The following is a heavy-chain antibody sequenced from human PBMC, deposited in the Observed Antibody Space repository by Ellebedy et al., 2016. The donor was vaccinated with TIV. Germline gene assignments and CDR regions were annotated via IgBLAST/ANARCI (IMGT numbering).Heavy chain of an antibody. Sequence: GESLKISCAASGFTFSSFVMSWVRQAPGKGLEWVSTFTASGGNTYYADSVKGRFTISRYNSKNTLYLQMNSLRADDTAVYYCAKGIFGVDYWGQGTLVTVSS. CDR3: AKGIFGVDY. D-gene: IGHD3-3*01. CDR2: FTASGGNT. V-gene: IGHV3-23*01. CDR1: GFTFSSFV. J-gene: IGHJ4*02.